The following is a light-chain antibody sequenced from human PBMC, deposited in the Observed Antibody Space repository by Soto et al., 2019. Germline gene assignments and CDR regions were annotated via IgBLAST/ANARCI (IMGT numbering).Light chain of an antibody. CDR3: AAWDDSLNGVF. J-gene: IGLJ2*01. CDR1: SSNIGRNA. CDR2: NNN. Sequence: QSVLTQPPSASGTPGQRVTISCSGSSSNIGRNAVAWYRQLPGTAPKLLVYNNNERPSGVPDRFSGSKSGTSASLAISGLQSEDEADYYCAAWDDSLNGVFFGGGTKVTVL. V-gene: IGLV1-44*01.